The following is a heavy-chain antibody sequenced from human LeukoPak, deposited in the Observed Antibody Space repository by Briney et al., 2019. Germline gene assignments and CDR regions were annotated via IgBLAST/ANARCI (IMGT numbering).Heavy chain of an antibody. Sequence: PSQTLSLTCAVSRGSISSGGYSWSSIRQPPGKGLEWIGYIYHSGSTYYNPSLTSRVTISVDRSKNQSSLKLSSVTAAGTAVYYCARAEVGGDLDPWGQGTLVTVSS. D-gene: IGHD3-10*01. V-gene: IGHV4-30-2*01. CDR1: RGSISSGGYS. CDR3: ARAEVGGDLDP. J-gene: IGHJ5*02. CDR2: IYHSGST.